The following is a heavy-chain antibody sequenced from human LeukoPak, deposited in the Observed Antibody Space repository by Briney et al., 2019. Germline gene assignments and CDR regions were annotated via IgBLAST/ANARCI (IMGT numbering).Heavy chain of an antibody. Sequence: GGSLRLPCAASGFTFSSYAMSWVRQAPGKGLEWVSAISGSGGSTYYADSVKGRFIISRDNSKNTLYLQMNSLRAEDTAVYYCAQIGGYDSSGYYQGYFDYWGQGTLVTVSS. D-gene: IGHD3-22*01. CDR2: ISGSGGST. CDR3: AQIGGYDSSGYYQGYFDY. V-gene: IGHV3-23*01. J-gene: IGHJ4*02. CDR1: GFTFSSYA.